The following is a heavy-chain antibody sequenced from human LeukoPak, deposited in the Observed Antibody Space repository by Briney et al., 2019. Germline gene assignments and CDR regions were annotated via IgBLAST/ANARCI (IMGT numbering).Heavy chain of an antibody. J-gene: IGHJ4*02. Sequence: GRSLRLSSAASGFTFSFYGMHWVRQAPGKGLEWVAVIWYDGSNEYYAESVKGRLTISRDNSKNTLYLQMNSLRAEDTAVYYCARNDKGNSYGYSIDYWGQGTLVTVSS. D-gene: IGHD5-18*01. CDR2: IWYDGSNE. V-gene: IGHV3-33*01. CDR1: GFTFSFYG. CDR3: ARNDKGNSYGYSIDY.